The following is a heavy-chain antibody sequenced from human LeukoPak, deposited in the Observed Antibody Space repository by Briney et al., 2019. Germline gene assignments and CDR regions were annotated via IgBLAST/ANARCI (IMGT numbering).Heavy chain of an antibody. Sequence: GGSLRLSCAASGFAFSSYWMSWVRQAPGKGLEWVANIYEDGSEKYYVDSVKGRFTISRDNAKNSLYLQMNSLRAEDTAVYYCATTVVVVRAAHDYFDYWGQGTLVTVSS. J-gene: IGHJ4*02. CDR3: ATTVVVVRAAHDYFDY. D-gene: IGHD2-15*01. CDR2: IYEDGSEK. CDR1: GFAFSSYW. V-gene: IGHV3-7*01.